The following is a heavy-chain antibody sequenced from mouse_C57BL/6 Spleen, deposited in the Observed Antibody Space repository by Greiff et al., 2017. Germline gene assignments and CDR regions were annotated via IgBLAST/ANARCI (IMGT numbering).Heavy chain of an antibody. CDR3: ARRDYPCYFDV. D-gene: IGHD2-4*01. J-gene: IGHJ1*03. CDR1: GYAFSSSW. Sequence: QVQLQQSGPELVKPGASVKISCKASGYAFSSSWMNWVKQRPGKGLEWIGRIYPGDGDTNYNGKFKGKATLTADKSSSTAYMQLSSLTSEDSAVYFCARRDYPCYFDVWGTRTTVTVSS. CDR2: IYPGDGDT. V-gene: IGHV1-82*01.